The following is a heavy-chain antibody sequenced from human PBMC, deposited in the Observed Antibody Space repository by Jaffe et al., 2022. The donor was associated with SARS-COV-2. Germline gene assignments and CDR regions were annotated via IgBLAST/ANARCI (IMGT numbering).Heavy chain of an antibody. V-gene: IGHV3-23*01. Sequence: EVQLLESGGGLVQPGGSLRLSCAASGFTFSSYAMSWVRQAPGKGLEWVSVISGSGGSTYYADSVKGRFTISRDNSKNTLYLQMNSLRAEDTAVYYCAKPSPLVGATTQPPACFDYWGQGTLVTVSS. CDR1: GFTFSSYA. J-gene: IGHJ4*02. CDR2: ISGSGGST. D-gene: IGHD1-26*01. CDR3: AKPSPLVGATTQPPACFDY.